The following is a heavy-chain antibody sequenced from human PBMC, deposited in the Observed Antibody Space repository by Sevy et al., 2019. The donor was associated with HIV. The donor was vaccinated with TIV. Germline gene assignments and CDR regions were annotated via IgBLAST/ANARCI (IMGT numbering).Heavy chain of an antibody. Sequence: GGSLRLSCAASGFTFSSYGMHWVRQAPGKGLEWVAFIRYDGSNKYYADSVKGRFTISRDNSKNTLYLQMNSLRAEDTAVYYCAKDGVATIVLYYYYGMDVWGQGTTVTVSS. CDR3: AKDGVATIVLYYYYGMDV. J-gene: IGHJ6*02. V-gene: IGHV3-30*02. CDR2: IRYDGSNK. D-gene: IGHD5-12*01. CDR1: GFTFSSYG.